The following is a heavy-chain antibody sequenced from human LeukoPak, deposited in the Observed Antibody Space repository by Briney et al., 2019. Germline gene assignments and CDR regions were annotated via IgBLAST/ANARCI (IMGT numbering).Heavy chain of an antibody. CDR2: INHSGST. Sequence: PSETLSLTCAVYGGSFSGYYWSWIRQPPGKGLEWIGEINHSGSTNYNPSLKSRVTISVDTSKNQFSLKLSSVTAADTAVYYCARGSWNTVARRTHFDYWGQGTLVTVSS. J-gene: IGHJ4*02. CDR1: GGSFSGYY. V-gene: IGHV4-34*01. CDR3: ARGSWNTVARRTHFDY. D-gene: IGHD2/OR15-2a*01.